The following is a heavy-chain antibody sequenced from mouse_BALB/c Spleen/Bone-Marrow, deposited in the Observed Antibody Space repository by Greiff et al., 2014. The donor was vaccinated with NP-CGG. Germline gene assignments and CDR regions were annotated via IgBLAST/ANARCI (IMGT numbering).Heavy chain of an antibody. CDR1: GYSITSDYA. J-gene: IGHJ3*01. Sequence: VQLQQSGPGLVKPSQSLSLTCTVTGYSITSDYAWNWIRQFPGNKLEWMGYISYSGSTGYNPSLKSRISITRDTSKNQFFLQLNSVTTEYTATYYCAIKPYYSWFAYWGQGTLVTVSA. CDR2: ISYSGST. V-gene: IGHV3-2*02. D-gene: IGHD2-10*01. CDR3: AIKPYYSWFAY.